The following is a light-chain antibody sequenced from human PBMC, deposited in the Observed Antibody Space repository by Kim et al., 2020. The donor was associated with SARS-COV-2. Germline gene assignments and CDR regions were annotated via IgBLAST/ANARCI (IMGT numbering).Light chain of an antibody. J-gene: IGLJ3*02. CDR1: SSDVGGYNY. CDR2: DVS. CDR3: CSYAGSYTFV. Sequence: GQSVTISCTGTSSDVGGYNYGSWYQQRPGKAPKLMIYDVSKRPSGVPDRFSGSKSGNTASLTISGLQAEDEADYYCCSYAGSYTFVFGGGTQLTVL. V-gene: IGLV2-11*01.